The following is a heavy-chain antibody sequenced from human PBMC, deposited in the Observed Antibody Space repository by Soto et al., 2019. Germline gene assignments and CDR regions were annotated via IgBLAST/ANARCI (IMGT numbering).Heavy chain of an antibody. CDR3: ASAFLSGPNNWFDP. D-gene: IGHD3-3*01. Sequence: ASVKVSCKASGGTFSSYAISWVRQAPGQGLEWMGGIIPIFGTANYAQKFQGRVTITADKSTSTAYMELSSLRSEDTAVYYCASAFLSGPNNWFDPWGQGTLVTVSS. J-gene: IGHJ5*02. CDR1: GGTFSSYA. CDR2: IIPIFGTA. V-gene: IGHV1-69*06.